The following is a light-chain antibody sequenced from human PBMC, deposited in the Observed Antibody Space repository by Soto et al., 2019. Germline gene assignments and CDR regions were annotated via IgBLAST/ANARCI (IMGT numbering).Light chain of an antibody. CDR2: GSS. Sequence: EIVMTQSPATLSVSPGERATLSCRASKSVSSNLAWYQQKPGQVLRLLIYGSSTRATGIPFRFSGSWSGTEFTLTSSSLQSEDVGVYYCQQYNNWTHTFGRGTTVDIK. V-gene: IGKV3-15*01. J-gene: IGKJ4*02. CDR3: QQYNNWTHT. CDR1: KSVSSN.